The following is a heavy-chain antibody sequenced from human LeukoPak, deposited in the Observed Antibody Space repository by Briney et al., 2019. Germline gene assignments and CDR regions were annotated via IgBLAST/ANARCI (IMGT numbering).Heavy chain of an antibody. V-gene: IGHV3-53*01. CDR2: LFSGGSG. J-gene: IGHJ3*02. D-gene: IGHD3-22*01. CDR3: ACRAGHYYDSGGYYDAFDI. CDR1: GFTVSSKY. Sequence: AGGSLRLSWAASGFTVSSKYMSWVSQAPGKGMEWVSVLFSGGSGYYAASVKGRFTISTENSKNPVYLQMNRLRAEDTAVYYCACRAGHYYDSGGYYDAFDIWGQGTMVTVSS.